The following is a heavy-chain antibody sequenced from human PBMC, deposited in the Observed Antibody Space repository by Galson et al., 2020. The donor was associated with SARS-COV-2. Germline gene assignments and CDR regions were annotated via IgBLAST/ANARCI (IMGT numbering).Heavy chain of an antibody. CDR1: GFTFTNAW. CDR3: TSMTTLVVGDSADY. D-gene: IGHD2-2*01. J-gene: IGHJ4*02. CDR2: IKSRTDGGRA. V-gene: IGHV3-15*05. Sequence: GESLKISCAASGFTFTNAWMSWVRPAPGKGLEWVGRIKSRTDGGRADHAAAVKGRFTVSRDDLTNTLFLQMNSLKTEDTAVYYCTSMTTLVVGDSADYWGQGTLVTVSS.